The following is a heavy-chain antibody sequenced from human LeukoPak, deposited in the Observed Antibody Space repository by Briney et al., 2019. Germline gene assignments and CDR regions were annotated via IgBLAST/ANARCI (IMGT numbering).Heavy chain of an antibody. CDR3: ANPKDSTVRFIFDY. J-gene: IGHJ4*02. D-gene: IGHD2/OR15-2a*01. V-gene: IGHV3-23*01. CDR1: GFTFSNYV. Sequence: GGSMRLSCAAYGFTFSNYVMSWVRQAPGKGLEWVSTVSGSGGSTYYADSVKGRFTISRDNSKNTLYLQMNSLRAEDTAVYYCANPKDSTVRFIFDYWGQGTLVTVSS. CDR2: VSGSGGST.